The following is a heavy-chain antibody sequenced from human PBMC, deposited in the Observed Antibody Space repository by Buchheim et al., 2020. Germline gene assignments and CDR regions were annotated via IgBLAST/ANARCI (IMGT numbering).Heavy chain of an antibody. CDR1: EFTFRVYW. J-gene: IGHJ6*02. Sequence: EVQLVESGGGLVQPGGSLRLSCAASEFTFRVYWMQWVRQGPGEELVWVSRINADGTITAYADSVKGRFTVSRDNAKNTLYLQMNSLRAEDTALYYCARVMDYYYATDVWGPGT. V-gene: IGHV3-74*01. CDR2: INADGTIT. CDR3: ARVMDYYYATDV.